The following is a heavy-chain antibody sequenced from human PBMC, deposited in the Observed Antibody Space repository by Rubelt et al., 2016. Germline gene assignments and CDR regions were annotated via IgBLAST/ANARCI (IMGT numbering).Heavy chain of an antibody. CDR3: AREARKYRSGYYYYYGMDV. D-gene: IGHD6-19*01. CDR2: VNAGNGNT. J-gene: IGHJ6*02. Sequence: QVQLVQSGAEVKKPGASVKVSCKASGYTFTSYVIYWVRQAPGQRLEWMGWVNAGNGNTKYSQKLQGRVTMTTDTSTSTAYMEPRSLRSDDTAVYYCAREARKYRSGYYYYYGMDVWGQGTTVTVSS. V-gene: IGHV1-3*01. CDR1: GYTFTSYV.